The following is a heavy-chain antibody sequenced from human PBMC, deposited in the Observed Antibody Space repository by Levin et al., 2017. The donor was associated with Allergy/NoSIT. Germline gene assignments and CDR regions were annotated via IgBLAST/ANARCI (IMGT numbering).Heavy chain of an antibody. V-gene: IGHV4-34*01. CDR2: INHSGST. D-gene: IGHD2-2*01. J-gene: IGHJ5*02. CDR1: GGSFSGYY. CDR3: ARGIRWSTSLYRGWFDP. Sequence: SETLSLTCAVYGGSFSGYYWSWIRQPPGKGLEWIGEINHSGSTNYNPSLKSRVTISVDTSKNQFSLKLSSVTAADTAVYYCARGIRWSTSLYRGWFDPWGQGTLVTVSS.